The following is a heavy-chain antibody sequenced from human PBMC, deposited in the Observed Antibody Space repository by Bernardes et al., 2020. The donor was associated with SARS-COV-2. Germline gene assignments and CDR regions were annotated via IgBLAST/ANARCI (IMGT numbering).Heavy chain of an antibody. CDR3: ARPTWNYRGSNYYYYGMDV. CDR2: IYPGVSDT. J-gene: IGHJ6*02. D-gene: IGHD1-7*01. Sequence: GESLKISCKGSGYSFTSYWIGWVRQMPGKGLEWMGIIYPGVSDTRYSPSFQGQVTISADKSISTAYLQWSSLKASDTAMYYCARPTWNYRGSNYYYYGMDVWGQGTTVTVSS. V-gene: IGHV5-51*01. CDR1: GYSFTSYW.